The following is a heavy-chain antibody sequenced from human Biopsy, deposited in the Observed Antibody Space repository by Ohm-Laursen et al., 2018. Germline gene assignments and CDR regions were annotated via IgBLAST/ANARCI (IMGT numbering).Heavy chain of an antibody. CDR1: GESFNGYY. J-gene: IGHJ4*02. CDR3: AKARTLDTAIDFDY. CDR2: INHSGGT. D-gene: IGHD5-18*01. Sequence: TLSLTCAVYGESFNGYYWSWIRQTPGKGLEWIGEINHSGGTNYNPPLKSRVTMSIDASMNQFSLKLTSVTAADTAVYYCAKARTLDTAIDFDYWGQGTLVTVSS. V-gene: IGHV4-34*01.